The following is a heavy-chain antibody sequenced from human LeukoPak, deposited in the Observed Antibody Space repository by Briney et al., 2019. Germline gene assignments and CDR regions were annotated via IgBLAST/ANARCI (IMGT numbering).Heavy chain of an antibody. Sequence: GGSLRLSCVASGFTFTSYGMSWVRQAPGKRLEWVSGISGSGDATYYADSVKGRSTISRDNSKNTLYLQMNSLRAEETVVYYCAKLRGLSSSSENNWFDPWGQGTLVTVSS. V-gene: IGHV3-23*01. CDR1: GFTFTSYG. J-gene: IGHJ5*02. CDR2: ISGSGDAT. CDR3: AKLRGLSSSSENNWFDP. D-gene: IGHD6-6*01.